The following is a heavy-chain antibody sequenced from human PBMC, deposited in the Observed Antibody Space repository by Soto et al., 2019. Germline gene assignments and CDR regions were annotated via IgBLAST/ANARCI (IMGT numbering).Heavy chain of an antibody. CDR2: ISAEDGKT. Sequence: GASVKVSCKASGYTFTSYGISWVRQAPGQGLEWMGWISAEDGKTNYAQKFQGRVTMTEDTSTDTAYMELSSLRSEDTAVYYCATGDHDYGDFLDYWGQGTLVTVSS. V-gene: IGHV1-18*01. J-gene: IGHJ4*02. D-gene: IGHD4-17*01. CDR1: GYTFTSYG. CDR3: ATGDHDYGDFLDY.